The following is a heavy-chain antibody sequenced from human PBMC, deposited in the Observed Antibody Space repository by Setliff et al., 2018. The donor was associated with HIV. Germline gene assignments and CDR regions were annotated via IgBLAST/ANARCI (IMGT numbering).Heavy chain of an antibody. CDR3: ARHSYDILTGVYYMDV. D-gene: IGHD3-9*01. V-gene: IGHV4-39*01. CDR2: INYAGVA. J-gene: IGHJ6*03. Sequence: PSETLSLTCAVSGGSISSGGYFWVWVRQSPGRGLEWIGEINYAGVANYSPSLKSRVTISVDTSKNQFSLKLSSVTAADTAVYYCARHSYDILTGVYYMDVWGKGTTVTVSS. CDR1: GGSISSGGYF.